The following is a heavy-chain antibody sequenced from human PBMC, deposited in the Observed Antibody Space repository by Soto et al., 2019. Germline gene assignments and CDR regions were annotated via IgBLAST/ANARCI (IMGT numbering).Heavy chain of an antibody. J-gene: IGHJ4*02. Sequence: GASVKVSCKASGGTFSSYAISWVRQAPGQGLEWMGGIIPIFGTANYAQKFQGRVTITADESTSTAYMELSSLRSEDTAVYYCARERVVGATGNYFDYWGQGTPVTVSS. CDR3: ARERVVGATGNYFDY. CDR2: IIPIFGTA. V-gene: IGHV1-69*13. D-gene: IGHD1-26*01. CDR1: GGTFSSYA.